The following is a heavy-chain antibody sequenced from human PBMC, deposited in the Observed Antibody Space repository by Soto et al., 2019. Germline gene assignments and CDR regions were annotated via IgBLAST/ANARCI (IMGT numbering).Heavy chain of an antibody. D-gene: IGHD6-13*01. J-gene: IGHJ5*02. CDR3: ARRWAIAAGRGGWFDP. CDR2: INYSGST. Sequence: SETLSLTCTVSDASVINSHFYWGWIRQPPGKGLEWIGSINYSGSTYYNPSLQSRLTISVDTSNYQFSLKLSSVTAADTGVYYCARRWAIAAGRGGWFDPWGQGTLVTVSS. V-gene: IGHV4-39*01. CDR1: DASVINSHFY.